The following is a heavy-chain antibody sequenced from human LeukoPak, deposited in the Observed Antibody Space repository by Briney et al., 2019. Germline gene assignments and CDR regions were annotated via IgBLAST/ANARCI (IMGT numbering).Heavy chain of an antibody. Sequence: SETLSLTCSVSGASIISYHWSWVRQPPGKGLEWIGFVHYSGSTNYNPSLKSRVTISADTSKNQFSLSLTSVTAAAERRGYCARSPLESRRDAYNFYFDYWGQGALVTVSS. CDR3: ARSPLESRRDAYNFYFDY. J-gene: IGHJ4*02. CDR1: GASIISYH. D-gene: IGHD5-24*01. CDR2: VHYSGST. V-gene: IGHV4-59*08.